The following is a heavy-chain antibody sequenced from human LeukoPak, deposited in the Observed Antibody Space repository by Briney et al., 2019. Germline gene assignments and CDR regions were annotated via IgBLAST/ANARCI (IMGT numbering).Heavy chain of an antibody. V-gene: IGHV3-30*18. J-gene: IGHJ3*02. CDR1: GFTLSRYG. CDR2: ISYDGRNK. D-gene: IGHD1-26*01. CDR3: AKDGIVGQSAAFDI. Sequence: GGSLRLSCAASGFTLSRYGMHWGRQAPGKGLEWVAIISYDGRNKYYADSVKGRFTISRDNSKNTLYLEMNSLRAEDTAVYYCAKDGIVGQSAAFDIWGQGTMVTVSS.